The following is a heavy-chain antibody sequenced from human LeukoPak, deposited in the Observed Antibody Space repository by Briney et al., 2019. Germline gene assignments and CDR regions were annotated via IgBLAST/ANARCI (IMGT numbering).Heavy chain of an antibody. Sequence: SETLSLTCTVSGGSISSSSYYWGWIRQPPGKGLEWIGSIYYSGSTYYNPSLKSRVTISVDTSNNQFSLKLSSVAAADTAVYYCARRRSSSWYAGDYWGQGTLVTVSS. CDR3: ARRRSSSWYAGDY. CDR1: GGSISSSSYY. D-gene: IGHD6-13*01. V-gene: IGHV4-39*01. CDR2: IYYSGST. J-gene: IGHJ4*02.